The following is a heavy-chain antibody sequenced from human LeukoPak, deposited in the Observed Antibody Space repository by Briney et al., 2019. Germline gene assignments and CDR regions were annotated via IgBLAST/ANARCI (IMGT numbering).Heavy chain of an antibody. V-gene: IGHV3-30*03. CDR2: ISYDGINK. CDR1: GFTFTSYG. CDR3: ARLLEPATGYYMDV. J-gene: IGHJ6*03. Sequence: GRSLRLSCAASGFTFTSYGMHWVRQAPGKGLEWVAVISYDGINKYYADSVKGRFTISRDNSKNTLYLQMSSLRADDTAVYYCARLLEPATGYYMDVWGKGTTVTISS. D-gene: IGHD5-24*01.